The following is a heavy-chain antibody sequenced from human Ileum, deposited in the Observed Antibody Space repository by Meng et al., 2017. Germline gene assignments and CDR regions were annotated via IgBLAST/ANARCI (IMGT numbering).Heavy chain of an antibody. CDR2: IYYRGTT. CDR3: ARGTDYGDSYCFDF. D-gene: IGHD4-17*01. V-gene: IGHV4-39*02. CDR1: SGSLTSSGSY. J-gene: IGHJ4*01. Sequence: QLQLQVSGPGLLEPSETLSLTCVVSSGSLTSSGSYWGWVRQSPGKGLEWIATIYYRGTTYYNPSLKSRVTISIDTSKSQVSLEMASVVAADSGLFYCARGTDYGDSYCFDFWGPGFLVTVSS.